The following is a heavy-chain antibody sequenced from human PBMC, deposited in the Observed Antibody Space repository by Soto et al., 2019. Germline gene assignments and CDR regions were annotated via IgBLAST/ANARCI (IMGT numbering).Heavy chain of an antibody. CDR1: GFTFSSYW. Sequence: GGSLRLSCAASGFTFSSYWMSWVRQAPGKGLEWVANIKQDGSEKYYVDSVKGRFTISRDNAKNSLYLQMNSLRAEDTAVYYCARGYYGSGPLTTFCLFDYWGQGTLVTVSS. D-gene: IGHD3-10*01. J-gene: IGHJ4*02. V-gene: IGHV3-7*05. CDR3: ARGYYGSGPLTTFCLFDY. CDR2: IKQDGSEK.